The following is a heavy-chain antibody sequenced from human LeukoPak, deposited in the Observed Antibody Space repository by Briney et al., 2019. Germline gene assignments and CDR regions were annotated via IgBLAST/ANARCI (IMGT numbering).Heavy chain of an antibody. CDR3: AGYCSTTSCYDLDY. CDR2: ISSSGSTI. Sequence: GGSLRLSCAASRFTFSSCSMNWVRQAPGKGLEWVSYISSSGSTIYSADSVKGRFTISRDNAKNSLFLQMNSLRAEDTAVYYCAGYCSTTSCYDLDYWGQGTLVTVSS. D-gene: IGHD2-2*01. CDR1: RFTFSSCS. J-gene: IGHJ4*02. V-gene: IGHV3-48*01.